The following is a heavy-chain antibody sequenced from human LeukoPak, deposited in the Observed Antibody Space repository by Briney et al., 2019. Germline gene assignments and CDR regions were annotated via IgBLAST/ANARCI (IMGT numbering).Heavy chain of an antibody. CDR3: TKGSGYYYF. V-gene: IGHV4-59*01. Sequence: SETLSLTCTVSGGSTSSYYWSWIRQPPGKGLEWIGYVYYSGSTNYNPSLKSRVTISGDTSNKRSSLRLSSVSAADTAIYYCTKGSGYYYFWGQGILVTVSS. CDR1: GGSTSSYY. J-gene: IGHJ4*02. CDR2: VYYSGST. D-gene: IGHD3-22*01.